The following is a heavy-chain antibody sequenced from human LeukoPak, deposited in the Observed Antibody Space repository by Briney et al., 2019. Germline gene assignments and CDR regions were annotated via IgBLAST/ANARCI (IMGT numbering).Heavy chain of an antibody. J-gene: IGHJ4*02. CDR3: ARGAYDFWSGYTYYFDY. D-gene: IGHD3-3*01. V-gene: IGHV4-59*01. CDR2: IYYSGST. CDR1: GGSISSYY. Sequence: PPETLSLTCTVSGGSISSYYWSWIRQPPGKGLEWIGYIYYSGSTNYNPSLKSRVTISVDTSKNQFSLKLSSVTAADTAVYYCARGAYDFWSGYTYYFDYWGQGTLVTVSS.